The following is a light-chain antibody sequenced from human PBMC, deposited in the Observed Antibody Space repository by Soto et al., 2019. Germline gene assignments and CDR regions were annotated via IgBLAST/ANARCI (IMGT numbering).Light chain of an antibody. V-gene: IGLV4-60*02. CDR2: LEGSGSY. CDR3: ETWDSNTRV. J-gene: IGLJ3*02. Sequence: QSVLTQSSSASASLGSSVKLTCTLSSGHSNYIIAWYQQQPGKAPRYLMKLEGSGSYNKGSGVPDRFSGSSSGADRYLTISNLQFEDEADYYCETWDSNTRVFGGGTQLTVL. CDR1: SGHSNYI.